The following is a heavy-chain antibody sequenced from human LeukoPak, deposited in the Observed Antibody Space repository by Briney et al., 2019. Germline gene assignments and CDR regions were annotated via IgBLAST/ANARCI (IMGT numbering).Heavy chain of an antibody. CDR2: IYYSGTT. CDR3: ARGHSGYDFPFDY. D-gene: IGHD5-12*01. CDR1: GGAITSGGYS. J-gene: IGHJ4*02. Sequence: SETLSLTCTVSGGAITSGGYSWNWIRQPPGKGLEWIGYIYYSGTTNYNPSLKSRVTMSVDTSKNQFSLKLSSVTAADTAVYYCARGHSGYDFPFDYWGQGTLVTVSS. V-gene: IGHV4-61*08.